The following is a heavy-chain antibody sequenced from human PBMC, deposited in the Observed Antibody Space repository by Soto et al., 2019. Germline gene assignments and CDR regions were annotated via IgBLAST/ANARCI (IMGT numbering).Heavy chain of an antibody. Sequence: PGGSLRLSCAASGVTFSSYAMSWVRQAPGKGLEWVSAISGSGGSTYYADSVKGRFTISRDNSKNTLYLQMNSLRAEDTAVYYCAKSWRRTILDNWFDPWGQGTLVTVSS. D-gene: IGHD2-21*01. CDR3: AKSWRRTILDNWFDP. CDR2: ISGSGGST. V-gene: IGHV3-23*01. CDR1: GVTFSSYA. J-gene: IGHJ5*02.